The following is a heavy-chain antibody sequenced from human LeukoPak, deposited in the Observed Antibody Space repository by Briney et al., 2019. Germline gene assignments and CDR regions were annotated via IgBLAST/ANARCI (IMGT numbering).Heavy chain of an antibody. V-gene: IGHV2-26*02. CDR2: IFSNDDK. J-gene: IGHJ5*02. Sequence: ESGPVLVKPTETLTLTCTVSGFSLSNARMGVSWIRQPPGKALEWLAHIFSNDDKSYSTSLKSRLTISKDTSKSQVVLTMTNMDPVDTATYYCARKCGTIVLWFDPWGQGTLVTVSS. D-gene: IGHD4/OR15-4a*01. CDR1: GFSLSNARMG. CDR3: ARKCGTIVLWFDP.